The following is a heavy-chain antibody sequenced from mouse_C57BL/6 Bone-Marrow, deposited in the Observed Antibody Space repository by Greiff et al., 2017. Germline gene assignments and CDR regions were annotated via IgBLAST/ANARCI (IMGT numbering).Heavy chain of an antibody. Sequence: EVMLVESGGGLVQSGRSLRFSCATSGFTFSDLYMEWVRQAPGKGLEWIAASRNKANDYTTEYSASVKGRFIVSRDTSQSILYLQMNALRAEYTAIYCCARDACDWYFDVWGTGTTVTVSS. CDR2: SRNKANDYTT. CDR3: ARDACDWYFDV. CDR1: GFTFSDLY. J-gene: IGHJ1*03. V-gene: IGHV7-1*01.